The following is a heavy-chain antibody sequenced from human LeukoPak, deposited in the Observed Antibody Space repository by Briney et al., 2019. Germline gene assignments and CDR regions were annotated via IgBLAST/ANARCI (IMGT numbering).Heavy chain of an antibody. D-gene: IGHD2-2*02. CDR2: IYYSGST. CDR3: ARRPADTPYDY. CDR1: GGSISSSSYY. Sequence: SETLPLTCTVSGGSISSSSYYWGWIRQPPGKGLEWIGSIYYSGSTYYNPSLKSRVTISVDTSKNQFSLKLSSVTAADTAVYYCARRPADTPYDYWGQGTLVTVSS. V-gene: IGHV4-39*01. J-gene: IGHJ4*02.